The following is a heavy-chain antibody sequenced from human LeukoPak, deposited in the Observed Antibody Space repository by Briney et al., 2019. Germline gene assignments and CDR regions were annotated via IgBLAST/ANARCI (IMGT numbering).Heavy chain of an antibody. CDR3: ARDLVTVTKGFDI. CDR1: GDSFSSHY. CDR2: ISHIGRT. D-gene: IGHD4-17*01. J-gene: IGHJ3*02. Sequence: PSETLSLTCAVSGDSFSSHYWTWIRDSPRTGLEWIGYISHIGRTNYNPSLKSRVTISIDTSKNQFSLKLRSVTAADTAVYYCARDLVTVTKGFDIWGQGTMVSVSS. V-gene: IGHV4-59*11.